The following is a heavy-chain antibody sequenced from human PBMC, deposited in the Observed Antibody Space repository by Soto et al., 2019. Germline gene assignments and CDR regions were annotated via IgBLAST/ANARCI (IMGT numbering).Heavy chain of an antibody. J-gene: IGHJ4*02. CDR3: ARDMGFGLSDY. CDR2: INAGNGNS. V-gene: IGHV1-3*01. Sequence: QVQLVQSGAEVKKPGASVKVSCKASGYTFTSYAMHWVRQAPGQRLEWMGWINAGNGNSKYSQKFQGRVTITRDTSASTAYMELSSLRSEDTAVYYCARDMGFGLSDYWGQGTLVTVSS. CDR1: GYTFTSYA. D-gene: IGHD3-10*01.